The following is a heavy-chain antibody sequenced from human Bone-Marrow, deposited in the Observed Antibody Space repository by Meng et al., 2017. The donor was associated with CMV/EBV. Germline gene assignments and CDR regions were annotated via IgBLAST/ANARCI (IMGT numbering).Heavy chain of an antibody. CDR1: GFTFSSYA. V-gene: IGHV3-23*03. D-gene: IGHD3-22*01. CDR3: ARGVAGSGYFDY. CDR2: IYSGGSST. J-gene: IGHJ4*02. Sequence: GESLKISCAASGFTFSSYAMSWVRQAPGKGPEWVSVIYSGGSSTYYADSVKGRFTISRDNSKNTLYLQMNSLRAEDTAVYYCARGVAGSGYFDYWGQGTLVTVSS.